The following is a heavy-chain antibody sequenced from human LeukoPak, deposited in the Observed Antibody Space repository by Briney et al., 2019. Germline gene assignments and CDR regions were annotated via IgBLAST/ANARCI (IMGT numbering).Heavy chain of an antibody. V-gene: IGHV3-21*01. CDR1: GFTFDDYG. Sequence: GGSLRLSCAASGFTFDDYGMNWVRQAPGKGLEWVSSISSSSSYIYYADSVKGRFTISRDNAKNSLYLQMNSLRAEDTAVYYCAREKVAYYDSSGYYPDAFDIWGQGTMVTVSS. CDR2: ISSSSSYI. CDR3: AREKVAYYDSSGYYPDAFDI. J-gene: IGHJ3*02. D-gene: IGHD3-22*01.